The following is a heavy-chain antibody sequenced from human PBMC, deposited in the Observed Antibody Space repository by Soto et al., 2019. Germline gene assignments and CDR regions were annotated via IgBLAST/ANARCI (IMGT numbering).Heavy chain of an antibody. CDR1: GYTFTTFH. J-gene: IGHJ4*02. CDR3: ARVRYGDFSFQY. CDR2: INPDTGDS. D-gene: IGHD4-17*01. Sequence: QVHLVQSGAEVRKPGASVKVSCKASGYTFTTFHLHWVRLAPGQGLEWMGWINPDTGDSEYGHKFQGRVTLTRDTSMTTAYMELSSLTSDDTAIYFCARVRYGDFSFQYWGQGTPVSVSS. V-gene: IGHV1-2*02.